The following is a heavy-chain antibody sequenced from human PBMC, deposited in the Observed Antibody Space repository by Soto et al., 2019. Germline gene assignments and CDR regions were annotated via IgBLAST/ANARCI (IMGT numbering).Heavy chain of an antibody. CDR1: GGSIISGGHY. V-gene: IGHV4-31*03. CDR3: ARDFTSNLNCFDP. J-gene: IGHJ5*02. CDR2: IYYNWIA. D-gene: IGHD2-2*01. Sequence: PSETLSLTCTVSGGSIISGGHYWSWIRQRPGKCLERIGYIYYNWIAYYNPSLSSRLSMSVDTSKNQFSLELTSVTAADTAVYYCARDFTSNLNCFDPWGKGILVTVSS.